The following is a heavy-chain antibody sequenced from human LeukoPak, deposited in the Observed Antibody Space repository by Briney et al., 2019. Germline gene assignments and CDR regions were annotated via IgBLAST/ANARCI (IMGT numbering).Heavy chain of an antibody. V-gene: IGHV1-8*01. CDR3: ARGLRGTGRNYYYYMDV. CDR1: GYTFTSYD. D-gene: IGHD3-16*01. CDR2: MNPNSGNT. Sequence: ASVKVSCKASGYTFTSYDINWVRQATGQGLEWMGWMNPNSGNTGYAQKFQGRVTITRNTSISTAYMELSSLRSEDTAVYYCARGLRGTGRNYYYYMDVWGKGTTVTVSS. J-gene: IGHJ6*03.